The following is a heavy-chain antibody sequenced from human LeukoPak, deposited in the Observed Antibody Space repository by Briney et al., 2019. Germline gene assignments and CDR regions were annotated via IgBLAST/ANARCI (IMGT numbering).Heavy chain of an antibody. J-gene: IGHJ4*02. D-gene: IGHD2-8*01. Sequence: PGGSLRLSCAASGLTFSYAWISWVRQAPGKGLEWVSGINWNGGSAGYADSVKGRFTISRDNAKNSLYLQMNSLRAEDTALYYCARGGGGYCTNGVCQNDFDYWGQGTLVTVSS. CDR3: ARGGGGYCTNGVCQNDFDY. CDR2: INWNGGSA. V-gene: IGHV3-20*04. CDR1: GLTFSYAW.